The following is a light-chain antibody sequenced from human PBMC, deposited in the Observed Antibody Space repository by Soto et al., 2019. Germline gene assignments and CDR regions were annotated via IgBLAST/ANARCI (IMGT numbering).Light chain of an antibody. V-gene: IGLV1-44*01. J-gene: IGLJ3*02. CDR2: STN. Sequence: QSVLTQPPSASGTPGQRGTISCSGSSSNIGTNSVNWYQQYPGTAPKLLIYSTNQRPSGVPDRFSASKAGTSASLAISGLQSEDEADYYCAAWDDSLNSGVFGGGTKLTVL. CDR3: AAWDDSLNSGV. CDR1: SSNIGTNS.